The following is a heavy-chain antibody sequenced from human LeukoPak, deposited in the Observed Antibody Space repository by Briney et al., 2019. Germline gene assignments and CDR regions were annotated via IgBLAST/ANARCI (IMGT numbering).Heavy chain of an antibody. CDR2: ISGVGVTT. V-gene: IGHV3-23*01. J-gene: IGHJ6*02. CDR1: GFTSIAYA. D-gene: IGHD3-16*01. CDR3: ARNQQLGGHSYYYYGMDV. Sequence: GGSLRLSCVGSGFTSIAYALTWARPAPGKVLEWVSVISGVGVTTYYADSVKGRFTISRDNSKNTLYLQMNSLRADDTAIYYCARNQQLGGHSYYYYGMDVWGQGTTVTVSS.